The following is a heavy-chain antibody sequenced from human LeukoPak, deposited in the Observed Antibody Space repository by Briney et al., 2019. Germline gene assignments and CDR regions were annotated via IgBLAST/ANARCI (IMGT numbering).Heavy chain of an antibody. D-gene: IGHD2-15*01. V-gene: IGHV1-69*04. CDR1: GGTFSSYA. CDR2: IIPILGIA. CDR3: ARDPLYCSGGSCYRRNFDY. Sequence: RASVKASCKASGGTFSSYAISWVRQAPGQGLEWMGRIIPILGIANYAQKFQGRVTITADKSTSTAYMELSSLRSEDTAVYYCARDPLYCSGGSCYRRNFDYWGQGTLVTVSS. J-gene: IGHJ4*02.